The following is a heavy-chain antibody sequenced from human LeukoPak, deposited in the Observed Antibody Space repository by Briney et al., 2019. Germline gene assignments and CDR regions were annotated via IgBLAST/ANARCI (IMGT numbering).Heavy chain of an antibody. J-gene: IGHJ4*02. CDR2: INAGNGNT. D-gene: IGHD6-19*01. Sequence: ASVKVSCKASGYTFTSYVMHWVRQAPGQRLEWMGWINAGNGNTKYSQKFQGRVTITRDTSASTAYMELSSLRSEDTAVYYCARGRWLIGTLDYWGQGTLVTVSS. CDR1: GYTFTSYV. V-gene: IGHV1-3*01. CDR3: ARGRWLIGTLDY.